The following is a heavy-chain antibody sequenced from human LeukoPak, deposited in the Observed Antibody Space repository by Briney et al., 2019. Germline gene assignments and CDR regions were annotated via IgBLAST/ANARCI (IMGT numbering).Heavy chain of an antibody. Sequence: ASVKVSCKASGYTFTGPYIHWVRQAPGQGFEWTGWINPNSGDTNYAQKFQGRVTMTRDTSISTAYMELSRLRFDDTAVYYCARAYNWGYDYWGQGTLVTVSS. V-gene: IGHV1-2*02. CDR3: ARAYNWGYDY. CDR1: GYTFTGPY. D-gene: IGHD1-1*01. CDR2: INPNSGDT. J-gene: IGHJ4*02.